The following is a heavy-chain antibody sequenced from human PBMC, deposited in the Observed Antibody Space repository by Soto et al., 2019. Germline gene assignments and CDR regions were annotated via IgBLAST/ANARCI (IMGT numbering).Heavy chain of an antibody. CDR2: ISGSGGST. CDR1: GFTFSSYA. CDR3: AKDDILTGYYIRDYYYYGMDV. Sequence: PGGSLRLSCAASGFTFSSYAMSWVRQAPGKGLEWVSAISGSGGSTYYADSVKGRFTISRDNSKNTLYLQMNSLSAEDTAVYYCAKDDILTGYYIRDYYYYGMDVWGQGTTVTVSS. V-gene: IGHV3-23*01. D-gene: IGHD3-9*01. J-gene: IGHJ6*02.